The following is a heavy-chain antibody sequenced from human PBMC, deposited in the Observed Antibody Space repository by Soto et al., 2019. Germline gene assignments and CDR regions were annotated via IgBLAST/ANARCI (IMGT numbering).Heavy chain of an antibody. J-gene: IGHJ4*02. CDR1: GYTFFSFW. CDR2: IDPGDSSA. CDR3: ARRYCSRVDCYSDS. Sequence: GESLKISCHGSGYTFFSFWIVWVRQVPGKGLEWVGRIDPGDSSATYSPTFQGHVTISADRPTRSAYLQWRSLRASDTAIYFCARRYCSRVDCYSDSWGQGSLVTVSS. V-gene: IGHV5-10-1*01. D-gene: IGHD2-2*01.